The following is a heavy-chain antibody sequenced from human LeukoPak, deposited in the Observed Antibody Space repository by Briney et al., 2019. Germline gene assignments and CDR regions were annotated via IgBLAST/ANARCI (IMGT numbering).Heavy chain of an antibody. CDR1: GGSISSGGFS. J-gene: IGHJ5*02. CDR2: IYHSGSP. V-gene: IGHV4-30-2*06. CDR3: ARERITMVRGVMRNNWFDP. Sequence: SQTLSLTCAVSGGSISSGGFSWSRIRQSPGKGLEWIGCIYHSGSPCYNTSLKNVVTISVDRSQNQLSLELSSVTAADTAVYYCARERITMVRGVMRNNWFDPWGQGTLVTVSS. D-gene: IGHD3-10*01.